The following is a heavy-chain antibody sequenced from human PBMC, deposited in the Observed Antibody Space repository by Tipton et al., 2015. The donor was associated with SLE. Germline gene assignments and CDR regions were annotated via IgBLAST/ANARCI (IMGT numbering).Heavy chain of an antibody. D-gene: IGHD2-2*01. CDR2: IYHSGST. CDR1: GGSISSSSYY. CDR3: ARDQYQLGGIDY. J-gene: IGHJ4*02. Sequence: TLSLTCTVSGGSISSSSYYWGWIRQPPGKGLEWIGSIYHSGSTYYNPSLKSRVIISVDTSKNQFSLKLTSVTAADTAVYYCARDQYQLGGIDYWGQGTLVTVSS. V-gene: IGHV4-39*07.